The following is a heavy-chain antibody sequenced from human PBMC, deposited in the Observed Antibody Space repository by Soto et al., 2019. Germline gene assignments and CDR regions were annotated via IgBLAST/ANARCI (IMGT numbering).Heavy chain of an antibody. CDR1: VFTFGSYE. D-gene: IGHD3-3*01. CDR3: ARGSRTDFWSGYSDRPFDY. V-gene: IGHV3-48*03. J-gene: IGHJ4*02. Sequence: QTGGSLRLSCAASVFTFGSYEMNWFRQAPGKGLEWVSYISSSGSTIYYADSVKGRFTISRDNAKNSLYLQMNSLRAEDTAVYYCARGSRTDFWSGYSDRPFDYWGQGTLVTVSS. CDR2: ISSSGSTI.